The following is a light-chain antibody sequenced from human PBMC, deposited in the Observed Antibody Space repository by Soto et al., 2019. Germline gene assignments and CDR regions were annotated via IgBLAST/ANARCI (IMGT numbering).Light chain of an antibody. CDR3: TSYTSSSTLA. Sequence: QSALTQPASVSGSPGQSITISCTGTDVGGSNYVSWYQHFPGKAPKLIIYGVSNRPSGVSNRFSGSKSGNTASLTISGLQAEDEADYYCTSYTSSSTLAFGGGTKLTVL. J-gene: IGLJ2*01. CDR2: GVS. CDR1: DVGGSNY. V-gene: IGLV2-14*01.